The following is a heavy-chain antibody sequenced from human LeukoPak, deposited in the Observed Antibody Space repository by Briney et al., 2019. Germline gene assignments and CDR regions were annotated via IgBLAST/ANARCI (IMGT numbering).Heavy chain of an antibody. CDR3: ASLAVAGLSEGY. J-gene: IGHJ4*02. Sequence: SETLSLTCTVSGGSISSDSYYWAWIRQPPGKGLEWIASIYYSGSTYYNPSLKSRVTISVDTSRNRFSLKLSSVTAADTAVYYCASLAVAGLSEGYWGQGTLVIVSS. V-gene: IGHV4-39*01. CDR2: IYYSGST. CDR1: GGSISSDSYY. D-gene: IGHD6-19*01.